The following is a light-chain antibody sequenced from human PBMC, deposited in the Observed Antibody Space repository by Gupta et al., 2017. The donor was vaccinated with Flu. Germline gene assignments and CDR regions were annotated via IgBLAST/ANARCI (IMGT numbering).Light chain of an antibody. J-gene: IGLJ2*01. Sequence: QSALTQPRPVSGSPGRSVTISCPGTSSDVGAYNFVSWYQQHPGKAPKLMIYDVSKRPSGVPGRFSGSKSGNTASLTISGLQAEDEADYYCCSYAGSYIYVVFGGGTKLTVL. CDR3: CSYAGSYIYVV. V-gene: IGLV2-11*01. CDR2: DVS. CDR1: SSDVGAYNF.